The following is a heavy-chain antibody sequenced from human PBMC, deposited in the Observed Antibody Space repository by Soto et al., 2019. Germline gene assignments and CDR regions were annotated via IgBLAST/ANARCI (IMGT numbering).Heavy chain of an antibody. D-gene: IGHD3-22*01. J-gene: IGHJ4*02. V-gene: IGHV4-34*01. CDR1: GRSFSGYY. Sequence: QVQLQQWGAGLLKPSETLSLTCAVYGRSFSGYYWSWIRQPPGKGLEWIGEINHSGSTNYNPSLKSRVTISVDTSKNQFSLKLSSVTAADTAVYYCARVGGDYYDSSGYYGSEFDYWGQGTLVTVSS. CDR2: INHSGST. CDR3: ARVGGDYYDSSGYYGSEFDY.